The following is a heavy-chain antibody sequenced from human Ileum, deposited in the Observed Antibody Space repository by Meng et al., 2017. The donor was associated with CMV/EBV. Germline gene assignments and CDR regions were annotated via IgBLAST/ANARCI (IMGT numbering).Heavy chain of an antibody. CDR1: GVTFAADG. CDR3: ARDVDTSSHYGWFDP. V-gene: IGHV3-33*01. Sequence: SGVTFAADGMHWVRQAPGKGLEGVAVIWYDGTRKYYAESVKGRFTVSRDTSRNILYLQMNSLRAEDTAMYYCARDVDTSSHYGWFDPWGQGTLVTVSS. D-gene: IGHD3-22*01. CDR2: IWYDGTRK. J-gene: IGHJ5*02.